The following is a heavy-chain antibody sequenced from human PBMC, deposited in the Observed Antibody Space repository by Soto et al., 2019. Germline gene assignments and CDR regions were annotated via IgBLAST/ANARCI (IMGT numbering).Heavy chain of an antibody. Sequence: QVQLVQSGAEVKKPGASVKVSCKASGYTFTGYYMHWVRQAPGQGLEWMGWINPNSGGTNYAQKFQGWVTMIRDTSISTAYMELSRLRSDDTAVYYCARGRGYSYGIYYYYGMDVWGQGTTVTVSS. CDR1: GYTFTGYY. CDR3: ARGRGYSYGIYYYYGMDV. CDR2: INPNSGGT. V-gene: IGHV1-2*04. J-gene: IGHJ6*02. D-gene: IGHD5-18*01.